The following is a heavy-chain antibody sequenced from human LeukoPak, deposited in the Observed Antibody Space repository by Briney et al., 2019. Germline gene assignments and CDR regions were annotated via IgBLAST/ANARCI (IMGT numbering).Heavy chain of an antibody. CDR2: INHSEST. D-gene: IGHD3-22*01. J-gene: IGHJ5*02. CDR3: ARKGRGDSRGYPT. V-gene: IGHV4-34*01. Sequence: PSETLSLTCTVSGGSLSRYYWSWIRQPPGKGLEWIGEINHSESTNYNPCLKSRVTIPLDASKNQFSLNLNPVTAANTALYYCARKGRGDSRGYPTWGQGTPVTVSS. CDR1: GGSLSRYY.